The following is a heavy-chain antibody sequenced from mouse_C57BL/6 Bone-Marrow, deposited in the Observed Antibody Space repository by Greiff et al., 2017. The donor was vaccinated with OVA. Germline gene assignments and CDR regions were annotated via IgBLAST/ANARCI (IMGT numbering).Heavy chain of an antibody. V-gene: IGHV1-82*01. D-gene: IGHD2-4*01. J-gene: IGHJ4*01. CDR1: GYAFSSSW. Sequence: VQRVESGPELVKPGASVKISCKASGYAFSSSWMNWVKQRPGKGLEWIGRIYPGDGDTNYNGKFKGKATLTADKSSSTAYMQLSSLTAEDSAVYFCARWERDYDVWGQGTSVTVSS. CDR2: IYPGDGDT. CDR3: ARWERDYDV.